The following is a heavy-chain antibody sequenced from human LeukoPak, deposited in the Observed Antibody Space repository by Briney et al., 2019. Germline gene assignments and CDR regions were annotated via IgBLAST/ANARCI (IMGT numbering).Heavy chain of an antibody. Sequence: ASVKVSCKASGYTFTSYGISWVRQAPGQGLEWMGRINPNSGGTNYAQKFQGRVTMTRDTSISTAYMELSRLRSDDTAVYYCAREIVGANFDYWGQGTLVTVSS. CDR2: INPNSGGT. CDR3: AREIVGANFDY. J-gene: IGHJ4*02. D-gene: IGHD1-26*01. V-gene: IGHV1-2*06. CDR1: GYTFTSYG.